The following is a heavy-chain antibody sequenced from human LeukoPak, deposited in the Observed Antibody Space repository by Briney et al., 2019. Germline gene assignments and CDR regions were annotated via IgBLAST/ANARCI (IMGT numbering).Heavy chain of an antibody. J-gene: IGHJ3*02. V-gene: IGHV1-18*01. CDR2: ISAYNGNT. CDR3: ARPSGYDWADAFDI. D-gene: IGHD5-12*01. CDR1: GYTFTSYG. Sequence: EASVKVSCKASGYTFTSYGISWVRQAPGQGLEWMGRISAYNGNTNYAQKLQGRVTMTTDTSTSTAYMELRSLRSDDTAVYYCARPSGYDWADAFDIWGQGTMVTVSS.